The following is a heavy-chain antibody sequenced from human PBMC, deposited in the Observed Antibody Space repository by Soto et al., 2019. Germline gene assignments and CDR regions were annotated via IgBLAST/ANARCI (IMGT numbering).Heavy chain of an antibody. V-gene: IGHV3-30*18. D-gene: IGHD6-13*01. Sequence: QVQLVESGGGAVQPGRSLRLSCAASGFTFSADGMHWVRQAPGKGLEWVAVISSDGSEKFYAASVKGRFTISRDNSKDTLYLQMNNLRAEETAVYYCAKDRSSSWYYFENWGQGTLVTVSS. CDR2: ISSDGSEK. CDR1: GFTFSADG. CDR3: AKDRSSSWYYFEN. J-gene: IGHJ4*02.